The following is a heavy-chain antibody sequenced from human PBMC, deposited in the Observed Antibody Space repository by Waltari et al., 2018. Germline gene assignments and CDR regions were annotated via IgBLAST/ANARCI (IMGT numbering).Heavy chain of an antibody. CDR1: GFTFSSYA. CDR3: AKQGRGGSYHYYYYGMDV. V-gene: IGHV3-23*01. Sequence: EVQLLESGGGLVQPGGSLRLSCAASGFTFSSYAMRWVRQAPGKGLEWVSAIGGSGGSTYYADSVKGRFTISRDNSKNTLYLQMNSLRAEDTAVYYCAKQGRGGSYHYYYYGMDVWGQGTTVTVSS. D-gene: IGHD1-26*01. CDR2: IGGSGGST. J-gene: IGHJ6*02.